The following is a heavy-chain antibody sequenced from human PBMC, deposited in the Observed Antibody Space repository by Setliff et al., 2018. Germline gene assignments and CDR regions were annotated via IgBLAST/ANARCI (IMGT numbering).Heavy chain of an antibody. D-gene: IGHD6-6*01. V-gene: IGHV4-34*01. CDR1: GGTFSDYH. CDR2: INHRGST. CDR3: ARGRNIAARLLDA. J-gene: IGHJ4*02. Sequence: SETLSLTCAAYGGTFSDYHWTWIRQSPEKGLEWIGEINHRGSTNYNPSLKSRVTISIDTSRDQFSLKLISMIAADTAVYYCARGRNIAARLLDAWGQGTLVTVSS.